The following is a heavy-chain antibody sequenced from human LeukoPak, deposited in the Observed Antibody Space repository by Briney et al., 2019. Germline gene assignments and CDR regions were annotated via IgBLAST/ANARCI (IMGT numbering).Heavy chain of an antibody. V-gene: IGHV3-7*03. J-gene: IGHJ4*02. CDR3: AQDSAKKYDDY. CDR2: IKKDGSEK. CDR1: GFTFSSYW. Sequence: PGGSLRLSCAASGFTFSSYWMSWVRQAPGKGLEWVANIKKDGSEKYYVDSVKGRFTISRDNAKTSLYLQMNGLRAEDTAVYYCAQDSAKKYDDYWGQGPLVTVSS. D-gene: IGHD2/OR15-2a*01.